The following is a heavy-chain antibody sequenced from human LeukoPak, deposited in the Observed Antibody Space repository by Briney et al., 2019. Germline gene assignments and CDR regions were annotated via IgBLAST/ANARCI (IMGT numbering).Heavy chain of an antibody. J-gene: IGHJ4*02. Sequence: ASVKVSCKACGYTFTSYYMHWVRQAPGQGLEWMGIINPSGGSTSYAQKFQGRVTMTRDTSTSTVYMELSSLRSEDTAVYYCARDKTTVVTGEYFDYWGQGTLVTVSS. D-gene: IGHD4-23*01. CDR3: ARDKTTVVTGEYFDY. CDR1: GYTFTSYY. CDR2: INPSGGST. V-gene: IGHV1-46*01.